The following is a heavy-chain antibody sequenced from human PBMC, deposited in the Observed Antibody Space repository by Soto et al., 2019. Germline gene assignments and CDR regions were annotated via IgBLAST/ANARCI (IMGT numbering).Heavy chain of an antibody. V-gene: IGHV3-23*01. Sequence: GGSLRLSCAASGFTFSNYAMNWVRQAPGKGLEWVSIISGTGSNTHYADSVKGRFTISRDNSKSTLYLQMNSLRAEGTAIYYCAKPQDYSGSSGLDYWGQGTLVTVSS. CDR2: ISGTGSNT. D-gene: IGHD6-6*01. J-gene: IGHJ4*02. CDR1: GFTFSNYA. CDR3: AKPQDYSGSSGLDY.